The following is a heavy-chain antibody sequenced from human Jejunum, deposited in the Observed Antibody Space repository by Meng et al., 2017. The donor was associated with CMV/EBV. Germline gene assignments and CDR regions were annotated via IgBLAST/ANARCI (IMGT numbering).Heavy chain of an antibody. D-gene: IGHD3-22*01. CDR2: VYPYTLHT. Sequence: SGYHFTNFRISWVRQAPGQGLEWLGWVYPYTLHTQYSQKMQGRVAMTTDTSTNTAHLEVRSLTSDDTAVYYCARQMHETSPYYHVIQYWGQGTLVTVSS. CDR3: ARQMHETSPYYHVIQY. J-gene: IGHJ4*02. V-gene: IGHV1-18*04. CDR1: GYHFTNFR.